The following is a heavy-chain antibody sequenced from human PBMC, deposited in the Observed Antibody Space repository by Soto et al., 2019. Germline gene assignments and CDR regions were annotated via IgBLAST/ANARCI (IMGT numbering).Heavy chain of an antibody. V-gene: IGHV5-10-1*01. Sequence: GESLKISCKGSGYSFTSYWISWVRQMPGKGLEWMGRIDPSDSYTNYSPSFQGHVTISADKSISTAYLQWSSLKASDTAMYYCARVWTYYYDSSGPSGDYWGRGTLVTVSS. D-gene: IGHD3-22*01. CDR3: ARVWTYYYDSSGPSGDY. CDR1: GYSFTSYW. J-gene: IGHJ4*02. CDR2: IDPSDSYT.